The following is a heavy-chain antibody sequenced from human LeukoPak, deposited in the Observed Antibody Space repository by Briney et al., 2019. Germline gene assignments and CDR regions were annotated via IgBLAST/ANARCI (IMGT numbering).Heavy chain of an antibody. CDR3: ARDTLNGPFVTSLDY. J-gene: IGHJ4*02. V-gene: IGHV3-48*03. Sequence: GGSLRLSCAASGFSFSSHPFNWVRQAPGKGLEWVSHISSNGNTEYYPDSVRVRFTMSRDNAKNLLFLQLDSLRAEDTAVYYCARDTLNGPFVTSLDYWGQGALVTVSS. CDR2: ISSNGNTE. CDR1: GFSFSSHP. D-gene: IGHD3-9*01.